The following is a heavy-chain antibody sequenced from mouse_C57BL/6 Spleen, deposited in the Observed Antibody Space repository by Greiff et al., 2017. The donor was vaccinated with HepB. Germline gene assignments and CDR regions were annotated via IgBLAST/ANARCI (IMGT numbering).Heavy chain of an antibody. V-gene: IGHV5-16*01. Sequence: EVKLMESEGGLVQPGSSMKLSCTASGFTFRDYYMAWVRQVPEKGLEWVANINYDGSSTYYLDSLKSRFIISRDNAKNILYLQMSSLKSEDTATYYCARSDGYYYYAMDYWGQGTSVTVSS. CDR3: ARSDGYYYYAMDY. D-gene: IGHD2-3*01. CDR1: GFTFRDYY. J-gene: IGHJ4*01. CDR2: INYDGSST.